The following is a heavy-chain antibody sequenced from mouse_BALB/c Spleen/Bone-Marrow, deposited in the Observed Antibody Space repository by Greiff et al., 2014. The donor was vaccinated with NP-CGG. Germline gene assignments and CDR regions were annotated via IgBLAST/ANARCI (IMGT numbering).Heavy chain of an antibody. J-gene: IGHJ1*01. CDR2: ISSSGSYT. CDR3: SRLRMITTYFDV. V-gene: IGHV5-9-3*01. Sequence: DVHLVESRGGLAKPGGSLQLSCAASGFTFSTYAMSWVRQTPEKRLEWVATISSSGSYTYYPDSVKGRFTISRDNAKNTLYLQMSSLRSEDTAMFYCSRLRMITTYFDVWGAGTTVTVSS. D-gene: IGHD2-4*01. CDR1: GFTFSTYA.